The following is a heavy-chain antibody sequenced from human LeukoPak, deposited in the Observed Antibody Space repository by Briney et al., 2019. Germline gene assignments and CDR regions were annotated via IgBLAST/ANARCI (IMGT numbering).Heavy chain of an antibody. Sequence: PSETLSLTCTVSGGSISSSSYYWGWIRQPPGKGLEWIGSIYYSGSTYYNPSLKSRVTISVDTSKNQFSLKLSSVTAADTAVYYCASPRDWYSSSWYHFDYWDQGTLVTVSS. CDR2: IYYSGST. J-gene: IGHJ4*02. V-gene: IGHV4-39*01. D-gene: IGHD6-13*01. CDR1: GGSISSSSYY. CDR3: ASPRDWYSSSWYHFDY.